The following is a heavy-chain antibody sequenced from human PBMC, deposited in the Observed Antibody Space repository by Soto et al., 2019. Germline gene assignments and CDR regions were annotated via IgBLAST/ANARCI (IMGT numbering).Heavy chain of an antibody. J-gene: IGHJ4*02. V-gene: IGHV1-3*01. Sequence: ASVKVSCKASGYTFTIYAMHWVRQAPVQRLEWMGWINAGNGNTKYSQKFQGRVTITRDTSASTAYMELSSLRSEDTDVYYCARDLGGWTDYWGQGTLVTVSS. CDR2: INAGNGNT. CDR1: GYTFTIYA. D-gene: IGHD2-15*01. CDR3: ARDLGGWTDY.